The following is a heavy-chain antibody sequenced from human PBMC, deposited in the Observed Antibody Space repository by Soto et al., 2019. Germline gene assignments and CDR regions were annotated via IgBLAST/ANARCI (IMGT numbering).Heavy chain of an antibody. CDR2: ISWNGATM. D-gene: IGHD3-22*01. CDR3: AKDNGGYYDSSGNFEY. J-gene: IGHJ4*02. V-gene: IGHV3-9*01. CDR1: GFTFDDYA. Sequence: DVQLVESGGGPVRPGGSLRLSCAASGFTFDDYAMHWVRQVPGKGLEWVSGISWNGATMGYGDSVKGRFTISRDNTKNSLYLQMNSLRPEDTAFYYCAKDNGGYYDSSGNFEYWGQGTLVTVSS.